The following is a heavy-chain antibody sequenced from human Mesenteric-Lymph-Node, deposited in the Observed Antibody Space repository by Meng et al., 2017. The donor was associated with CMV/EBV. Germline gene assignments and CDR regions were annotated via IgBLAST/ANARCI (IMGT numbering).Heavy chain of an antibody. CDR1: GFTVSSNY. Sequence: GESLKISCAASGFTVSSNYMSWVRQAPGRGLEWVSVIYSGGSTYYADSVKGRFTISRDNSKNTLYLQMNSLRAEDTAVYYCASAYCGGDCSPYYGMDVWGQGTTVTVSS. D-gene: IGHD2-21*01. CDR2: IYSGGST. V-gene: IGHV3-53*01. CDR3: ASAYCGGDCSPYYGMDV. J-gene: IGHJ6*02.